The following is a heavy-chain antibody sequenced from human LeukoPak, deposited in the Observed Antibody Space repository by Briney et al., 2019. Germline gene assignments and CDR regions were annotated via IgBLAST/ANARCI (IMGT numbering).Heavy chain of an antibody. Sequence: ASVKVSCKASGYTFTGYYIHWVRQAPGQGLEWMGRIIPILGIANYAQKFQGRVTITADKSTSTAYMELSSLRSEDTAVYYCARDPLAAAGTYGMDVWGQGTTVTVSS. V-gene: IGHV1-69*04. J-gene: IGHJ6*02. CDR3: ARDPLAAAGTYGMDV. D-gene: IGHD6-13*01. CDR1: GYTFTGYY. CDR2: IIPILGIA.